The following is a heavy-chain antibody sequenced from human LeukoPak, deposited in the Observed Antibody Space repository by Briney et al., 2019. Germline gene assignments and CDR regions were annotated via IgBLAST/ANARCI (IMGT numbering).Heavy chain of an antibody. J-gene: IGHJ5*02. Sequence: SVKVSCKASGGTFSSYAISWVRQAPGQGLEWMGGIIPIFGTANYAQKFQGRVTITTDKSTSTAYMELSSLRSEDTAVYYCARDHNCSGGSCYPGFWFDPWGQGTLVTVSS. D-gene: IGHD2-15*01. CDR1: GGTFSSYA. V-gene: IGHV1-69*05. CDR2: IIPIFGTA. CDR3: ARDHNCSGGSCYPGFWFDP.